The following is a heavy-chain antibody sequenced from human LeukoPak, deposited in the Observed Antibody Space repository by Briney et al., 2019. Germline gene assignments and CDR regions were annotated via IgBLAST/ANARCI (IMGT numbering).Heavy chain of an antibody. Sequence: GASVKVSCKASGGTFSSYAISWVRQAPGQGLEWMGGIIPIFGTANYAQKFQGRVTMTGDTSTDTAYMELSSLRSEDTAVYYCATVRAAAARDYYYYYMDVWGKGTTVTVSS. D-gene: IGHD6-13*01. CDR3: ATVRAAAARDYYYYYMDV. CDR2: IIPIFGTA. V-gene: IGHV1-69*06. J-gene: IGHJ6*03. CDR1: GGTFSSYA.